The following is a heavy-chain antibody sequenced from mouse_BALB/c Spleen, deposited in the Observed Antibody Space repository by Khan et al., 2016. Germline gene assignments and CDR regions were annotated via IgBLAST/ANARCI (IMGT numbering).Heavy chain of an antibody. D-gene: IGHD2-4*01. CDR1: GFTVSDAW. J-gene: IGHJ1*01. CDR3: TRNYDYWYFDV. V-gene: IGHV6-6*01. Sequence: EVKLEVSGGGLVQPGGSMKLSCAASGFTVSDAWMDWVRQFPEKGIEWVAEITSKANNHATYYAESVKGRLTLSTDDSKKSVYLQINSLRAEDTGIYDCTRNYDYWYFDVWGAGTTVTVSS. CDR2: ITSKANNHAT.